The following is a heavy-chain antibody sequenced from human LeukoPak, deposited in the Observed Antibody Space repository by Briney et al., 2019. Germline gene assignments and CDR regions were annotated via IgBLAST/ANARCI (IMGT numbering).Heavy chain of an antibody. D-gene: IGHD5-24*01. J-gene: IGHJ4*02. Sequence: PSETLSLTCTVSGGSISSSSYYWGWIRQPPGKGLEWIGSIYYSGSTYYNPSLKSRVTISVDTSKNQFSLKLSSVTAADTAVYYCAREGDGYQDYWGQGTLVTVSS. CDR2: IYYSGST. V-gene: IGHV4-39*07. CDR1: GGSISSSSYY. CDR3: AREGDGYQDY.